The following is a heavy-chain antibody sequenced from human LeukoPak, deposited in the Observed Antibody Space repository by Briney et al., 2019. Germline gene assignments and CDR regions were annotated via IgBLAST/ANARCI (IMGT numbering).Heavy chain of an antibody. CDR3: TTTYYYDSSGYYYEDYYYYMDV. D-gene: IGHD3-22*01. Sequence: PGGSLRLSCAASGFTFSGSAMHWVRQASGKGLEWVGRIRSKANSYATAYAASVKGRFTISRDDSKNTAYLQMNSLKTEDTAVYYCTTTYYYDSSGYYYEDYYYYMDVWGKGTTVTVSS. V-gene: IGHV3-73*01. CDR2: IRSKANSYAT. J-gene: IGHJ6*03. CDR1: GFTFSGSA.